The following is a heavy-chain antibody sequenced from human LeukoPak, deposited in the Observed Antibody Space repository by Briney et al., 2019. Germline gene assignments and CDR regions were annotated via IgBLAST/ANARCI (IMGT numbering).Heavy chain of an antibody. CDR1: GYTFTSYD. J-gene: IGHJ4*02. CDR3: ARAQNYYYDSSGYYSDY. D-gene: IGHD3-22*01. Sequence: GASVKVSCKASGYTFTSYDISWVRQAPGQGLEWMGGIIPIFGTANYAQKFQGRVTITADESTSTAYMELSSLRSEDTAVYYCARAQNYYYDSSGYYSDYWGQGTLVTVSS. V-gene: IGHV1-69*13. CDR2: IIPIFGTA.